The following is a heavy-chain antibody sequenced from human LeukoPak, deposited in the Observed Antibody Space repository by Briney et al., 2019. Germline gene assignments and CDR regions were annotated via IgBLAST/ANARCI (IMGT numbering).Heavy chain of an antibody. CDR3: ARAPPYGSGTYGMDV. V-gene: IGHV3-74*01. Sequence: PGGSLRLSCTASGFTFSGYWMHWVRQIPGKGLVWVSRINRDGSSTTYADSVKGRFTISRDNAKNTLYLQMNSLRAEDTAVYYCARAPPYGSGTYGMDVWGQGTTVTVSS. J-gene: IGHJ6*02. CDR1: GFTFSGYW. D-gene: IGHD3-10*01. CDR2: INRDGSST.